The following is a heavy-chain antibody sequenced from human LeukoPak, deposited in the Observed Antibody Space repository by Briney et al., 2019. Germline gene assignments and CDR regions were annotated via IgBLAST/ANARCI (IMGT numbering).Heavy chain of an antibody. J-gene: IGHJ4*02. V-gene: IGHV3-21*01. D-gene: IGHD3-16*01. CDR3: ARDRSTNSYAEYFLDY. CDR2: ISTSGSYI. CDR1: GFTFRSYS. Sequence: GGSLRLSCAASGFTFRSYSMNWVRQAPGKGLEWVSSISTSGSYIYYADSVKGRFTISRDNAKNLLYLQMNSLRAEDTAVYHCARDRSTNSYAEYFLDYWGQGTLVTVSS.